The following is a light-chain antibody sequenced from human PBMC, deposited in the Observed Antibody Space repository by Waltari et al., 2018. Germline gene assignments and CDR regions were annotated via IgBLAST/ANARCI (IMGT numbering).Light chain of an antibody. V-gene: IGKV3-20*01. CDR3: QQFESAPRT. Sequence: EILLTYSPDILYLSLGDTSTFYCRVSLILTANYLAWYHQQPGYAPSPLTYAAYSRATGVPDRFSGSGSGAHFTLAISRLEPEDFAVYYCQQFESAPRTFGQGTKVEIK. J-gene: IGKJ1*01. CDR2: AAY. CDR1: LILTANY.